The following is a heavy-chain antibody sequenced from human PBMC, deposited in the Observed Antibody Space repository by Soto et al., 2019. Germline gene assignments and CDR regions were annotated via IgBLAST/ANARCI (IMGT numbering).Heavy chain of an antibody. CDR3: AREGGNLNWFDP. V-gene: IGHV3-48*01. CDR1: GFTFSSYS. J-gene: IGHJ5*02. D-gene: IGHD1-26*01. Sequence: EVQLVESGGGLVQPGGSLRLSCAASGFTFSSYSMNWVRQAPGKGLEWVSYISSSSSTIYYADSVKGRFTISRDNAKNELYQQMNRLRAEDRAVYYCAREGGNLNWFDPCGQGTLVSVSS. CDR2: ISSSSSTI.